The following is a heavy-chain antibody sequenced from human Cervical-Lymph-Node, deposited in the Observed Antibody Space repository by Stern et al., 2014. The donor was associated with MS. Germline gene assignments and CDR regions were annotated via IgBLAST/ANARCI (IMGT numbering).Heavy chain of an antibody. D-gene: IGHD3-3*01. J-gene: IGHJ6*02. CDR2: INGDGSST. Sequence: EVQLVESGGGLVQPGGSLRLSCAASGFTFSAYWMQWVRQGPGKGLEWVSRINGDGSSTTYTDSVMGRFTISRDSAKKTLFLQMNNLRAEDTAIYYCARVGRFCSNGNCRLWNEYYYGLDVWGQGTTVTVSS. CDR1: GFTFSAYW. V-gene: IGHV3-74*01. CDR3: ARVGRFCSNGNCRLWNEYYYGLDV.